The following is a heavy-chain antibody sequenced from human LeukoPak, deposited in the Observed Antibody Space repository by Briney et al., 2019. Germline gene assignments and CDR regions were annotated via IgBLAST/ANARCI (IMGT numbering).Heavy chain of an antibody. D-gene: IGHD5-18*01. J-gene: IGHJ4*02. CDR1: GFTFSSYW. CDR2: IKQDGSVE. Sequence: GGSLRLSCAASGFTFSSYWMNWVRQAPGKGLEWVANIKQDGSVENYVDSVKGRFTISRDNAKNSLYLQMNSLRAEDTAVYYCASSGYSYGLFDYWGQGTLVTVSS. CDR3: ASSGYSYGLFDY. V-gene: IGHV3-7*01.